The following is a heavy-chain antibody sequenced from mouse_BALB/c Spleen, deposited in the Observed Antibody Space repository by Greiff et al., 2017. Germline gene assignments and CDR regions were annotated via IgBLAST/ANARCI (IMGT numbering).Heavy chain of an antibody. CDR1: GYTFTDYN. D-gene: IGHD2-10*02. J-gene: IGHJ4*01. Sequence: VQLQQSGPELVKPGASVKISCKASGYTFTDYNMHWVKQSHGKSLEWIGYIYPYNGGTGYNQKFKSKATLTVDNSSSTAYMELRSLTSEDSAVYYCARWYGNYAMDYWGQGTSVTVSS. CDR2: IYPYNGGT. V-gene: IGHV1S29*02. CDR3: ARWYGNYAMDY.